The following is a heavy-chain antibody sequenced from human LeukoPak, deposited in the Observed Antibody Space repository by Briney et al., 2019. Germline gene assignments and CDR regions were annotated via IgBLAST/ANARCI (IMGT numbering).Heavy chain of an antibody. D-gene: IGHD6-19*01. V-gene: IGHV1-18*04. CDR2: ISTYNGNT. CDR1: GYIFTNYY. J-gene: IGHJ4*02. CDR3: ARSSLAVAGSVFDY. Sequence: ASVKVSCKASGYIFTNYYMHWVRQAPGQGLEWMGWISTYNGNTHYAQKLQGRVTMTTDTSTSTAYMELRSLRSDDTAVYYCARSSLAVAGSVFDYWGQGTLVTVSS.